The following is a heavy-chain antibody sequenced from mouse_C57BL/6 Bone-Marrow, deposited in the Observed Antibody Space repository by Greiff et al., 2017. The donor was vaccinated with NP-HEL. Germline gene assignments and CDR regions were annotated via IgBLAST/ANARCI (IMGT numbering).Heavy chain of an antibody. CDR2: ISDGGSYT. CDR3: ARVDGYDWYFDV. J-gene: IGHJ1*03. D-gene: IGHD2-2*01. CDR1: GFTFSSYA. V-gene: IGHV5-4*03. Sequence: EVKLVESGGGLVKPGGSLKLSCAASGFTFSSYAMSWVRQTPEKRLEWVATISDGGSYTSYPDNVKGRFTISRANAKNNLYLQMSHLKSEDTAMYYCARVDGYDWYFDVWGTGTTGTVSS.